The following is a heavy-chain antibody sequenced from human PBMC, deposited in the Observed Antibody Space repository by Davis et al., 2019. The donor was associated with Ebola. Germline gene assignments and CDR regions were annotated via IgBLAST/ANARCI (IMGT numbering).Heavy chain of an antibody. V-gene: IGHV3-7*03. CDR2: IKQDGSEK. Sequence: GESLKISCAASGFTFSNYWMNWVRQAPGKGLEWVANIKQDGSEKNYVDSVKGRFTISRDNAKNSLYLQMNSLRAEDTAVYFCARDVLGLYGMDVWGQGTTVIVSS. CDR3: ARDVLGLYGMDV. CDR1: GFTFSNYW. D-gene: IGHD3-16*01. J-gene: IGHJ6*02.